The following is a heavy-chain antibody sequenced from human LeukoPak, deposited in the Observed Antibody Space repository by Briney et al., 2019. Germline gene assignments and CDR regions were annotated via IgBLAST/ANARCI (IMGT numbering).Heavy chain of an antibody. D-gene: IGHD3-10*01. J-gene: IGHJ5*01. Sequence: ASVKVSCKASGYTFTDHLIHWVRQAPGQGLEWMGPINPNNGGTNYAQKFQGRVTMTRDTSISTAYVDLSRLRSDDTAVYFCAGGNFYASGNDYLDWLDSWGQGTLVTVSS. CDR2: INPNNGGT. CDR1: GYTFTDHL. V-gene: IGHV1-2*06. CDR3: AGGNFYASGNDYLDWLDS.